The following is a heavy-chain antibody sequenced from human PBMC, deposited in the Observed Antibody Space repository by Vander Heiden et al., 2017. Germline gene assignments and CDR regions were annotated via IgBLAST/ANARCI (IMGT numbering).Heavy chain of an antibody. V-gene: IGHV3-48*03. CDR1: GFTFRSYE. D-gene: IGHD5-18*01. CDR3: ARERQGYSYGPLDY. CDR2: ISSGSGTAI. J-gene: IGHJ4*02. Sequence: EVQLVESGGGLVQPGGSLRLSCAASGFTFRSYEMNWVRQAPGKGLEWVSYISSGSGTAIYYADSVKGRFTISRDNAKNSLSLQMNSLRAEDTAVYYCARERQGYSYGPLDYWGQGTLVTVSS.